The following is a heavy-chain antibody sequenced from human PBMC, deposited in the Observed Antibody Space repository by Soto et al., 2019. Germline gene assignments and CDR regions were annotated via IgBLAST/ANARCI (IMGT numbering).Heavy chain of an antibody. D-gene: IGHD3-10*01. V-gene: IGHV3-11*06. Sequence: GGSLRLSCAASGFTFSDYYMSWIRQAPGRGLEWVSYISSSSSYTNYADSVKGRFTISRDNAKNSLYLQMNSLRAEDTAVYYCARDRGYYGMDVWGQGTTVTVS. J-gene: IGHJ6*02. CDR1: GFTFSDYY. CDR2: ISSSSSYT. CDR3: ARDRGYYGMDV.